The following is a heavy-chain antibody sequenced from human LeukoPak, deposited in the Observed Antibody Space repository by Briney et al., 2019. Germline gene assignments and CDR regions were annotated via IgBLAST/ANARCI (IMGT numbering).Heavy chain of an antibody. D-gene: IGHD6-19*01. CDR1: GYTFTSYG. Sequence: ASVNVSCKASGYTFTSYGISWVRQAPGQRLEWMGWISAYNGNTNYAQELQGRVTMTTDTCTSTAYMELRSLRSDDTAVYYCVRDTGSSGWGPDYWGQGTLVTVSS. CDR3: VRDTGSSGWGPDY. V-gene: IGHV1-18*01. J-gene: IGHJ4*02. CDR2: ISAYNGNT.